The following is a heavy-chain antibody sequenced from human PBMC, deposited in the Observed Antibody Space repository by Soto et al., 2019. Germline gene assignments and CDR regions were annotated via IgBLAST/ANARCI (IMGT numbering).Heavy chain of an antibody. J-gene: IGHJ4*02. CDR2: ISYDGSNK. D-gene: IGHD3-3*01. CDR1: GFTFSSCA. V-gene: IGHV3-30-3*01. CDR3: ARDKRDLRFLEWSYYFDY. Sequence: QVQLVESGGGVVQPGRSLRLSCAASGFTFSSCAMHWVRQAPGKGLEWVAVISYDGSNKYYADSVKGRFTISRDNSKNPLYLQMNSLRAEDTAVYYCARDKRDLRFLEWSYYFDYWGQGTLVTVSS.